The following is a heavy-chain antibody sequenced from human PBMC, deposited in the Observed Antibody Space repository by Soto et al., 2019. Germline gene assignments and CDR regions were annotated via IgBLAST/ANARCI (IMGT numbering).Heavy chain of an antibody. CDR2: ISGSGGST. J-gene: IGHJ5*02. CDR1: GFTFSSYA. V-gene: IGHV3-23*01. D-gene: IGHD3-3*01. CDR3: AKAASIFGVVPNWFDP. Sequence: EVQLLESGGGLVQPGGSLRLSCAASGFTFSSYAMSWVRQAPGKGLEWVSAISGSGGSTYYADSVKGRFTISRDNSKNTLYLQMNSLRAEDTAVYYCAKAASIFGVVPNWFDPWGQGTLVTVSP.